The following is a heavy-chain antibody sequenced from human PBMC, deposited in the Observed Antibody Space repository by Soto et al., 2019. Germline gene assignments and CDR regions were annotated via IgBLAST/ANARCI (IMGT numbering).Heavy chain of an antibody. Sequence: QPGGSLRLSCAASGFTFSNYGMSWVRQAPGKGLEWVSAISGSGGSTYYADSVKGRFTISRGNSKDTLYLQMNSLRAEDTAVYYCANLGAIRVGYWGQGTLVTSPQ. J-gene: IGHJ4*02. D-gene: IGHD1-26*01. CDR1: GFTFSNYG. CDR2: ISGSGGST. CDR3: ANLGAIRVGY. V-gene: IGHV3-23*01.